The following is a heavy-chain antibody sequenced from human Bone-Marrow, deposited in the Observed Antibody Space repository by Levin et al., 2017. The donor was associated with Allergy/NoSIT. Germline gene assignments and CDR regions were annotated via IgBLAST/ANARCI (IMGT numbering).Heavy chain of an antibody. Sequence: PGGSLRLSCAVSGFTFSIYSINWVRQAPGKGLEWVSSISSSGSDMYYVDSVKGRFTISRDNAKNSLTLQMNSLRAEDTAVYYCARGIIGDVRVAHKEAFDIWGQGTMVSVSS. J-gene: IGHJ3*02. CDR3: ARGIIGDVRVAHKEAFDI. V-gene: IGHV3-21*01. D-gene: IGHD2-8*02. CDR2: ISSSGSDM. CDR1: GFTFSIYS.